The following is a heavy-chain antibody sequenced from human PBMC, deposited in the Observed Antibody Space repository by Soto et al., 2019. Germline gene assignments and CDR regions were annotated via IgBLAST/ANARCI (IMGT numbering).Heavy chain of an antibody. V-gene: IGHV1-69*01. Sequence: QVQLVQSGAEVKKPGSSVKVSCKASGGTFSSYAISWVRQAPGQGLEWMVGIIPIFGTANYAQKFQGRVTITADESTSTAYMELSSLRSEDTAVYYCARLSGGGVVPAALYYYYGMDVWGQGTTVTVSS. CDR3: ARLSGGGVVPAALYYYYGMDV. D-gene: IGHD2-2*01. CDR2: IIPIFGTA. J-gene: IGHJ6*02. CDR1: GGTFSSYA.